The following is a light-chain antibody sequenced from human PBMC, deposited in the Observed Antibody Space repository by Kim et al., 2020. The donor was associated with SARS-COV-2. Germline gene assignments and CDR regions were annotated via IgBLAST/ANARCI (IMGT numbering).Light chain of an antibody. Sequence: SSELTQDPAVSVALGQTVRITCQGHSISSYYASWYQQKPGQAPLLVIYGRNNRPSGIPDRFSGSSSGNTASLTITGAQAEDEADFYCKTRDCRGNLVFGGGTKLTVL. V-gene: IGLV3-19*01. J-gene: IGLJ2*01. CDR2: GRN. CDR1: SISSYY. CDR3: KTRDCRGNLV.